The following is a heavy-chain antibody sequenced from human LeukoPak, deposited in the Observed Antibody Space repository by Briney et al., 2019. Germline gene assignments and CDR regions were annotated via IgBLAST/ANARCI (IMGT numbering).Heavy chain of an antibody. Sequence: SETLSLTCAVYGGSFSGYYWSWIRQPPGKGLEWIGEINHSGGTNYNPSLKSRVTISVDTSKNQFSLKLSSVTAADTAVYYCARGRGVYGGNSGVWFDPWGQGTLVTVSS. CDR3: ARGRGVYGGNSGVWFDP. CDR1: GGSFSGYY. J-gene: IGHJ5*02. CDR2: INHSGGT. D-gene: IGHD4-23*01. V-gene: IGHV4-34*01.